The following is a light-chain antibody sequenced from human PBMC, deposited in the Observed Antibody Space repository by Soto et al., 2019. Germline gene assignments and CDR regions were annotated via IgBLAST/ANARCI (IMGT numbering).Light chain of an antibody. J-gene: IGKJ1*01. CDR2: AAS. Sequence: DIQMTQSPSSLSASFGDRVTLTCRASQSIDTYLNWYQQKPGTAPKLLMYAASTLHSGVPSRFSGSGSGTDFTLTISSLQREDFATYYCLQVYNFPRTFGQGTKVEIK. CDR3: LQVYNFPRT. CDR1: QSIDTY. V-gene: IGKV1-39*01.